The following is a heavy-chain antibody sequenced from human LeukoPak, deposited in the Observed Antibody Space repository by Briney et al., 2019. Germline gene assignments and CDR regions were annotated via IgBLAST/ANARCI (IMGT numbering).Heavy chain of an antibody. J-gene: IGHJ5*02. CDR1: GFTFRDSY. CDR2: ISDSGGII. V-gene: IGHV3-11*01. CDR3: ARHGNYRFVVVPAAKIRRYNWFDP. Sequence: GGSLRLSCAASGFTFRDSYMSWIRQAPGKGLERVADISDSGGIIYYADSVKGRFTISRDNAKNSLFLQMNSLRAEDTAVYYCARHGNYRFVVVPAAKIRRYNWFDPWGQGTLVTVSS. D-gene: IGHD2-2*01.